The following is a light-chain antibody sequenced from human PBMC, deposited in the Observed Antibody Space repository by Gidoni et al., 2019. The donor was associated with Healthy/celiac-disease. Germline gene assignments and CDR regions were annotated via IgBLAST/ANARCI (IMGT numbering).Light chain of an antibody. Sequence: EIVFTQSPATLSLSPGERATLSCRASQSVSRYLAWYQQKPGQAPRLLIYDASNRATGIPVRFSGSGSGTDFTLTISSLEPEDFAVDYCQQRSNWPPTTFXGXTKVEIK. CDR1: QSVSRY. CDR3: QQRSNWPPTT. V-gene: IGKV3-11*01. CDR2: DAS. J-gene: IGKJ4*01.